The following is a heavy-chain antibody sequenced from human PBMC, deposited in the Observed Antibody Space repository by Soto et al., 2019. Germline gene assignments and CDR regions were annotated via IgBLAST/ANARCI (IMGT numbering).Heavy chain of an antibody. V-gene: IGHV4-38-2*01. D-gene: IGHD2-15*01. Sequence: TLSLTWAVCGTSIIRAHYSGCIRQPPGKGLEWIGSIYHSGSTYYNPSLKSRVTISVDTSKNQFSLKLSSVTAADTAVYYCAGVVPYSWVDPWGQGTLVTIS. CDR1: GTSIIRAHY. CDR2: IYHSGST. CDR3: AGVVPYSWVDP. J-gene: IGHJ5*02.